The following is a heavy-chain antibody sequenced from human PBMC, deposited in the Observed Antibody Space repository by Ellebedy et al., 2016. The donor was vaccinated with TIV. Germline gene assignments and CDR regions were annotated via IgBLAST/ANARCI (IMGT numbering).Heavy chain of an antibody. J-gene: IGHJ4*02. Sequence: PGGSLRLSCAASGFTFSSYAMSWVRQAPGKGMEWVSGIRGSGGSIYYADSVKGRFTISRDNSKNTVYLQMNSLRAEDTALYYCAKGGQYYDISRSPWYFDYWGQGILVTVSS. CDR2: IRGSGGSI. CDR3: AKGGQYYDISRSPWYFDY. CDR1: GFTFSSYA. D-gene: IGHD3-9*01. V-gene: IGHV3-23*01.